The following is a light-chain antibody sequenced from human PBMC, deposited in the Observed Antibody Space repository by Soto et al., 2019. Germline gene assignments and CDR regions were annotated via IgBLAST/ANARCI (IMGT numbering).Light chain of an antibody. V-gene: IGKV3-11*01. Sequence: EIVLTQSPATLSLSPGERATLSCRASQSVSSSLAWYQQKPGQTPGLLVYDASNRAAGIPTRFSGSGSGTDFTLTISSLEPEDFAVYYCQQRSNWPFTVGPGTKVDIK. J-gene: IGKJ3*01. CDR3: QQRSNWPFT. CDR2: DAS. CDR1: QSVSSS.